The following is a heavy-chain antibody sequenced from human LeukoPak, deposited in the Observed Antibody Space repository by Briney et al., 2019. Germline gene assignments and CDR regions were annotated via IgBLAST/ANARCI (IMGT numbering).Heavy chain of an antibody. Sequence: SGGSLRLSCAASGFTFSSYAMSWVRQAPGKGLEWVSAISGSGGSTYYADSVKGRFTISRDNSKNTLYLQMNSLRAEDTAVYYCAKDPNWGVALYYFDYWGQGTLVTVSS. CDR2: ISGSGGST. D-gene: IGHD7-27*01. CDR3: AKDPNWGVALYYFDY. CDR1: GFTFSSYA. J-gene: IGHJ4*02. V-gene: IGHV3-23*01.